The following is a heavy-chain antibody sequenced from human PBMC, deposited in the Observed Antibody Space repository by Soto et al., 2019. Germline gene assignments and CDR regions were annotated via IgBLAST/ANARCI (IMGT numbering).Heavy chain of an antibody. Sequence: PGGSLRLSCAASGFTFSSYGMHWVRQAPGKGLEWVAVISYDGSNKYYADSVKGRFTISRDNSKNTLYLQMNSLRAEDTAVYYCAKVKLGERWLQWAPDYWGQGTLVTVSS. D-gene: IGHD5-12*01. CDR1: GFTFSSYG. J-gene: IGHJ4*02. CDR3: AKVKLGERWLQWAPDY. CDR2: ISYDGSNK. V-gene: IGHV3-30*18.